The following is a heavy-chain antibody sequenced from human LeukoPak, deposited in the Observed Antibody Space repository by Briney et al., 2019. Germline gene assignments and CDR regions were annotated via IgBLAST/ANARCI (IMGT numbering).Heavy chain of an antibody. CDR1: GGSISSSSYY. CDR3: ARGNYYDSSGYSSPFDY. CDR2: IYYSGST. Sequence: PSETLSLTCTVSGGSISSSSYYWGWIRQPPGKGLEWIGSIYYSGSTYYSPSLKSRVTISVDTSKNQFSLKLSSVTAADTAVYYCARGNYYDSSGYSSPFDYWGRGTLVTVSS. J-gene: IGHJ4*02. V-gene: IGHV4-39*07. D-gene: IGHD3-22*01.